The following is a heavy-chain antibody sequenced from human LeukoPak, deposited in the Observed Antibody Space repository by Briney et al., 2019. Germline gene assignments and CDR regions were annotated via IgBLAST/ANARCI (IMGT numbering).Heavy chain of an antibody. CDR1: GFTFSSYS. CDR2: ISSSSSYI. Sequence: PGGSLRLSCAASGFTFSSYSMNWVRQAPGKGLEWVSSISSSSSYIYYADSVKGRFTISRDNAKNSLYLQMNSLRAEDTAVYYCARALYYYGSGSYYEYYYYMDVWGKGTTVTVSS. CDR3: ARALYYYGSGSYYEYYYYMDV. J-gene: IGHJ6*03. V-gene: IGHV3-21*01. D-gene: IGHD3-10*01.